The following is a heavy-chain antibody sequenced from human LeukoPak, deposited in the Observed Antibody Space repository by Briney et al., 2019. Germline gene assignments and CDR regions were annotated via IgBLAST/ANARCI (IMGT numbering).Heavy chain of an antibody. CDR3: ARAPSSGWPWVDY. D-gene: IGHD6-19*01. V-gene: IGHV1-46*01. CDR1: EYTFTSYY. J-gene: IGHJ4*02. Sequence: ASVKVSCKASEYTFTSYYMLWVRQAPGQGLEWMGIINPSGGSTSYAQKFQGRVTMTRDTSTSTVYMELSSLRSEDTAVYYCARAPSSGWPWVDYWGQGTLVTVSS. CDR2: INPSGGST.